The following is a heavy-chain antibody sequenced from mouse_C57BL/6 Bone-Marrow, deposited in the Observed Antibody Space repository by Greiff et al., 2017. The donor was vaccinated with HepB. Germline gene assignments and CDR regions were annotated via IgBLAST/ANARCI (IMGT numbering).Heavy chain of an antibody. CDR1: GYAFSSSW. D-gene: IGHD2-5*01. CDR3: ARGACSNYDY. Sequence: VQLQQSGPELVKPGASVKISCKASGYAFSSSWMNWVKQRPGKGLEWIGRIYPGDGDTNYNGKFKGKATLTADKSSSTAYMQLSSLTSEDSAVYFSARGACSNYDYWGQGTTLTVSS. CDR2: IYPGDGDT. V-gene: IGHV1-82*01. J-gene: IGHJ2*01.